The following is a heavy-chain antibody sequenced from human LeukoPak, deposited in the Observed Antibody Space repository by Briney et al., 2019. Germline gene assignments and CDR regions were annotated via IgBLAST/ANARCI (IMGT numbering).Heavy chain of an antibody. V-gene: IGHV3-7*01. CDR3: ARDGKAAATGASDI. D-gene: IGHD6-13*01. CDR2: IKQDGSEK. CDR1: GFTFSSYW. Sequence: GGSLRLSCAASGFTFSSYWMSWVRQAPGKGLEWVANIKQDGSEKYYVDSVRGRFTISRDNAKDSLYLQMNSLRAEDTAVYYCARDGKAAATGASDIWGQGTMVTVSS. J-gene: IGHJ3*02.